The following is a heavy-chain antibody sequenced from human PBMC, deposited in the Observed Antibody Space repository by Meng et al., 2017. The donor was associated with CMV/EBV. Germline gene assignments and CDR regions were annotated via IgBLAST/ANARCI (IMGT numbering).Heavy chain of an antibody. J-gene: IGHJ4*02. D-gene: IGHD3-3*01. V-gene: IGHV5-51*01. CDR1: GCSFTSYW. CDR3: ARFRGATYYDFWSGYYSPYYFDY. Sequence: GGSLRLSCKGSGCSFTSYWIGWVRQMPGKGLEWMGIIYPGDSDTRYSPSFQGQVTISADKSISTAYLQWSSLKASDTAMYYCARFRGATYYDFWSGYYSPYYFDYWGQGTLVTVSS. CDR2: IYPGDSDT.